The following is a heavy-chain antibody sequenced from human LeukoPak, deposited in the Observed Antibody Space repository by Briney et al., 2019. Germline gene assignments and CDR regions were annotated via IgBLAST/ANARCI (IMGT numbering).Heavy chain of an antibody. CDR3: AKSPYGDYLFDY. D-gene: IGHD4-17*01. CDR2: ISNNGGYT. V-gene: IGHV3-23*01. J-gene: IGHJ4*02. CDR1: GFTFSSSA. Sequence: PGGSLRLSCAASGFTFSSSAMSWVRQAPGKGLEWVSAISNNGGYTYYADSVQGRFTISRDNSKSTLCLQMNSLRAEDTAVYYCAKSPYGDYLFDYWGQGTLVTVSS.